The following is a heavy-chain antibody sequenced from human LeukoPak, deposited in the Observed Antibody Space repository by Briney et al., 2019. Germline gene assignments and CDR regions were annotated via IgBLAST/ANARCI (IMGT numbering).Heavy chain of an antibody. V-gene: IGHV1-18*01. J-gene: IGHJ4*02. D-gene: IGHD6-19*01. Sequence: VASVKVSCKASGGTFSSYAISWVRQAPGQGLEWMGWISTYNDNTHYAQKFQGRVTMTTDTSTNTAYMELRSLRSDDTAVYYCAREMAVAGSGVIDSWGQGTLVTVSS. CDR2: ISTYNDNT. CDR1: GGTFSSYA. CDR3: AREMAVAGSGVIDS.